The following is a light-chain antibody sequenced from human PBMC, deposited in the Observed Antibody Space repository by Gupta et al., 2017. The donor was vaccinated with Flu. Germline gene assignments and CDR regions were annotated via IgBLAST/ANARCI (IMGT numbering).Light chain of an antibody. V-gene: IGLV2-14*01. CDR1: SSDVGGYNY. CDR2: EVS. CDR3: SSYTSSSSYV. J-gene: IGLJ1*01. Sequence: SITISCTGTSSDVGGYNYVSWYQQHPGKAHKLMIYEVSKRPAGVSSRFSASKSGNTASLTISGLQAEDDADYYCSSYTSSSSYVFGTGTKVTVL.